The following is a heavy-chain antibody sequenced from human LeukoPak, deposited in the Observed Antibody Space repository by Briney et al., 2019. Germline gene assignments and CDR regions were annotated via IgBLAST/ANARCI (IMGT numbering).Heavy chain of an antibody. CDR1: GGSITSTNY. Sequence: TSGTLALTCGVSGGSITSTNYWTWVRQPPGKGLEWIGEVNLQGSTNYNPSLMGRVAISVDMSENHISLQLTSVTAADTAVYYCAREGGPYRPLDYSGQGTLVTVSS. CDR2: VNLQGST. J-gene: IGHJ4*02. CDR3: AREGGPYRPLDY. V-gene: IGHV4-4*02.